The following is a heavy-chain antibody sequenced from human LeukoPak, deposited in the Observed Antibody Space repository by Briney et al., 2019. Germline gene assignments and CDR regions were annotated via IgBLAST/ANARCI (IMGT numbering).Heavy chain of an antibody. CDR1: GFTFSNYG. CDR2: IPYDGSNK. D-gene: IGHD4-17*01. CDR3: VKDRHGDYSSDS. V-gene: IGHV3-30*02. J-gene: IGHJ4*02. Sequence: GGSLRLSCAASGFTFSNYGMHWVRQAPGKGLEWVAFIPYDGSNKYYADSVKGRFTISRDNSKNTLYLQMNSLRAEDTAVYYCVKDRHGDYSSDSWGQGTLVTVSS.